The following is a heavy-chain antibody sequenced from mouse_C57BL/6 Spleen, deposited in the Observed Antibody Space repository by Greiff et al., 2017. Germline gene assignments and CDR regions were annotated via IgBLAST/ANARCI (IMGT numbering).Heavy chain of an antibody. Sequence: EVMLVESEGGLVQPGSSMKLSCTASGFTFSDYYMAWVRQVPEKGLEWVANINYDGSSTYYLDSLKSRFIISRDNAKNILYLQMSSLKSEDTATYYCAREELDYGYYFDYWGQGTTLTVSS. CDR3: AREELDYGYYFDY. CDR1: GFTFSDYY. J-gene: IGHJ2*01. CDR2: INYDGSST. V-gene: IGHV5-16*01. D-gene: IGHD1-1*01.